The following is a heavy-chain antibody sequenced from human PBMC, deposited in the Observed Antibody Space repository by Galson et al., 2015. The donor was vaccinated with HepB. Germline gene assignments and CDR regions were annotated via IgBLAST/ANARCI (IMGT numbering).Heavy chain of an antibody. CDR2: VDPEDGET. Sequence: VKVSCKVSGYTFTDYYMHWVQQAPGKGLEWMGLVDPEDGETIYAEKFQGRVTITADTSTDTAYMELSSLRSEDTAVYYCAVVAATRSTYGLAGWFDPWGQGTLVTVSS. J-gene: IGHJ5*02. CDR1: GYTFTDYY. D-gene: IGHD2-15*01. CDR3: AVVAATRSTYGLAGWFDP. V-gene: IGHV1-69-2*01.